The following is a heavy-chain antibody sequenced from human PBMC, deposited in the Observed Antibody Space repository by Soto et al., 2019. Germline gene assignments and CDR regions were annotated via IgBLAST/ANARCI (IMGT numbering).Heavy chain of an antibody. Sequence: QVQLWQSGAEVKKPGASVKVSCKASGYTFTNYGITWVRQAPGQGLEWKGWMSAYNGDTHYTQRLQGRVTMTTDTSTSTAYMELRGLRCDDTAVYYCSRVRQLGVYLYYYIDVWGKGTTVTVSS. CDR1: GYTFTNYG. D-gene: IGHD6-6*01. J-gene: IGHJ6*03. CDR3: SRVRQLGVYLYYYIDV. CDR2: MSAYNGDT. V-gene: IGHV1-18*01.